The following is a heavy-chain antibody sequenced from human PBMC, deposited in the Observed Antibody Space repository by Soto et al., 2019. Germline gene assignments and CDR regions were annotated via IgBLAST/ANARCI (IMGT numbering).Heavy chain of an antibody. J-gene: IGHJ4*02. CDR1: GFTFSSYW. CDR3: ARKGGSWYYFDY. D-gene: IGHD6-13*01. CDR2: IKQDGSEK. V-gene: IGHV3-7*03. Sequence: GGSLRLSCAASGFTFSSYWMSWVRQAPGKGLEWVANIKQDGSEKYYVESVKGRFTISRDNAKNSLYLQMNSLRAEDAAVYYCARKGGSWYYFDYWGQGTLVTVSS.